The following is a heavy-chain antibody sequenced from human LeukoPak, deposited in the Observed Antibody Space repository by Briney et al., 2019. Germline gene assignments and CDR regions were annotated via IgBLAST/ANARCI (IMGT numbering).Heavy chain of an antibody. V-gene: IGHV3-21*05. J-gene: IGHJ6*03. D-gene: IGHD3-3*01. CDR3: ARQNGSPDDFWSGYLFPHYYMDV. CDR1: GFTFSSYE. CDR2: ISSSSSYI. Sequence: PGGSLRLSCAASGFTFSSYEMNWVRQAPGKGLEWVSYISSSSSYIYYADSVKGRFTISRDNAKNSLYLQMNSLRAEDTAVYYCARQNGSPDDFWSGYLFPHYYMDVWGKGTTVTVSS.